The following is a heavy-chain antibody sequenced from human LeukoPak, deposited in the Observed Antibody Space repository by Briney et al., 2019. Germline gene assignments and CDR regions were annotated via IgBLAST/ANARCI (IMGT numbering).Heavy chain of an antibody. CDR2: IYYSGNT. V-gene: IGHV4-59*08. J-gene: IGHJ5*02. CDR3: ARHLGYCSSSGCNSWFDP. D-gene: IGHD2-2*03. Sequence: SETLSLTCTVSGGSITSYYWSWIRQPPGKGLEWIGYIYYSGNTNYNPSLKSRVTISVYTSKNQFSLKLSTVTAADTAVYYCARHLGYCSSSGCNSWFDPWGQGTLVTVSS. CDR1: GGSITSYY.